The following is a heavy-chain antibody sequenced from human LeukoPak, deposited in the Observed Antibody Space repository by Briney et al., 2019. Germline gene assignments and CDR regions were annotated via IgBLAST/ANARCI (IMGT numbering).Heavy chain of an antibody. CDR1: GYSFNTYY. CDR3: ARDFKWEGATVGIDY. CDR2: INTDSGGT. V-gene: IGHV1-18*01. Sequence: GASVKVSCKASGYSFNTYYMNWVRQAPGQGLEWLGWINTDSGGTNYAQKLQGRVTMTTDTSTSTAYMELRSLRSDDTAVYYCARDFKWEGATVGIDYWGQGTLVTVSS. D-gene: IGHD1-26*01. J-gene: IGHJ4*02.